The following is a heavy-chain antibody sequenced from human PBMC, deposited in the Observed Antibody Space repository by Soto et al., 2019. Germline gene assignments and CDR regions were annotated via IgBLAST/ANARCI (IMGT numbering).Heavy chain of an antibody. Sequence: ASVKVSCKASGGTFSSYTISWVRQAPGQGLEWMGRIIPILGIANYAQKFQGRVTITADKSTSTAYMELSSLRSEDTAVYHCARHTADYGDLYYFDYWGQGTLVTVSS. D-gene: IGHD4-17*01. CDR2: IIPILGIA. V-gene: IGHV1-69*02. CDR3: ARHTADYGDLYYFDY. CDR1: GGTFSSYT. J-gene: IGHJ4*02.